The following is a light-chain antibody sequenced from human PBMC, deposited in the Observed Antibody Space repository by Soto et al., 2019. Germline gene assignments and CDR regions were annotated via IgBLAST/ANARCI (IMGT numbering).Light chain of an antibody. CDR2: RAS. CDR3: QQYNTDSWT. V-gene: IGKV1-5*03. J-gene: IGKJ1*01. CDR1: QSISIY. Sequence: DIQMTQSPSTLSAYVGDRVTITCLASQSISIYLAWHQQKPGEAPKLLIYRASTLESGVPSRFSGSGSGTEFTLTISSLQPDDFATYYCQQYNTDSWTFGQGTKVDNK.